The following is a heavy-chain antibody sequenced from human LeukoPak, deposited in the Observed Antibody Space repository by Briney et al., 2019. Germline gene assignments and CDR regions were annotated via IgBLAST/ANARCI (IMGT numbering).Heavy chain of an antibody. J-gene: IGHJ5*02. V-gene: IGHV1-69*02. Sequence: ASVKVSCKASGGTFGSHTISWVRQAPGQGLEWVGRGIPVLGVATHAQSFQGRVTITADKSTSTAYMELSSLRSEDTAVYYCASLYYDNSGYFSWLDPWGQGTLVTVSS. CDR1: GGTFGSHT. CDR3: ASLYYDNSGYFSWLDP. D-gene: IGHD3-22*01. CDR2: GIPVLGVA.